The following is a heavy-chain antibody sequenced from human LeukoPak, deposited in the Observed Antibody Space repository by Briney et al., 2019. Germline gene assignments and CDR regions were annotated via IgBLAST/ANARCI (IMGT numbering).Heavy chain of an antibody. D-gene: IGHD2-2*01. J-gene: IGHJ4*02. CDR2: INHSGST. V-gene: IGHV4-34*01. Sequence: PSETLSLTCAVYGGSFSGYYWSWIRQPPGKGLEWIGEINHSGSTNYNSSLKSRVTISVDTSKNQFSLKLSSVTAADTAVYYCARAGFSMYHQWGQGTLVTVSS. CDR1: GGSFSGYY. CDR3: ARAGFSMYHQ.